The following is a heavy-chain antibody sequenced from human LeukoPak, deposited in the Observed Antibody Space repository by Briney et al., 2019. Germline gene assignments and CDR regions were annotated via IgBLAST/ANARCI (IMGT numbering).Heavy chain of an antibody. CDR3: AREGIVATIGDY. D-gene: IGHD5-12*01. Sequence: PSETLSLTCTVSGGSISSGDYYWSWIRQPPGKGLEWIGYIYYSGSTYYNPSLKSRVTISVDTSKNQFSLKLSSVTAADTAVYYCAREGIVATIGDYWGQGTLVTVSS. CDR2: IYYSGST. V-gene: IGHV4-30-4*01. CDR1: GGSISSGDYY. J-gene: IGHJ4*02.